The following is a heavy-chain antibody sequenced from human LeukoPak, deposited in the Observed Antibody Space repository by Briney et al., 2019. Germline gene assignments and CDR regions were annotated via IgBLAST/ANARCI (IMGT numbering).Heavy chain of an antibody. V-gene: IGHV1-69*05. Sequence: SVKVSCKASGGTFSSYAISWVRQAPGQGLEWMGGIIPIFGTANYAQKFQGRVTITTDESTSTAYMELSSLRSEDTAVYYCAGFVVVTANYHSHWYFDLWGRGTLVTVSS. D-gene: IGHD2-21*02. CDR2: IIPIFGTA. CDR3: AGFVVVTANYHSHWYFDL. CDR1: GGTFSSYA. J-gene: IGHJ2*01.